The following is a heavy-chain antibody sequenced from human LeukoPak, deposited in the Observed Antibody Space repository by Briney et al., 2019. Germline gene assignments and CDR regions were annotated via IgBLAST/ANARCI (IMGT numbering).Heavy chain of an antibody. V-gene: IGHV1-18*01. D-gene: IGHD2-2*01. CDR3: ARDIYLGWAAMKITGFDY. J-gene: IGHJ4*02. Sequence: GASVKVSCKASGYTFTSYGISWVRQAPGQGLEWMGWISAYNGNTNYAQKLQGRVTMTTDTSTSTAYMELRSLRSDDTAVYYCARDIYLGWAAMKITGFDYWGQGTLVTVSS. CDR2: ISAYNGNT. CDR1: GYTFTSYG.